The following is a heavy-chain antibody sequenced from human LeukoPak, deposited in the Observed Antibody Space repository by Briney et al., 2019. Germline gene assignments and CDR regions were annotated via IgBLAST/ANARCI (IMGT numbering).Heavy chain of an antibody. CDR2: IYHSGIT. V-gene: IGHV4-31*03. CDR3: ARDRGYSYGVDS. J-gene: IGHJ4*02. CDR1: GXSISSAAYY. Sequence: SQTLSLTCTVSGXSISSAAYYWNWIRQHPGKGPELIGYIYHSGITNYNPSLKSRVTISVDTSKNQFSLKLSSVTAADTAVYYCARDRGYSYGVDSWGQGTLVTVSS. D-gene: IGHD5-18*01.